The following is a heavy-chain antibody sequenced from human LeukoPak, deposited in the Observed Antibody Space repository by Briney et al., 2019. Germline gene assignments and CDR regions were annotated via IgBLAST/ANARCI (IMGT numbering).Heavy chain of an antibody. Sequence: GGSLRLSCAASGFTFSIYAMSWVRQAPGKGLERVSAISGSGGSTYYADSVKGRFTISRDNSKNTLYLQMNSLRAEDTAVYYCAKSISRPYYMDVWGKGTTVTVSS. V-gene: IGHV3-23*01. D-gene: IGHD3-3*02. CDR1: GFTFSIYA. CDR2: ISGSGGST. J-gene: IGHJ6*03. CDR3: AKSISRPYYMDV.